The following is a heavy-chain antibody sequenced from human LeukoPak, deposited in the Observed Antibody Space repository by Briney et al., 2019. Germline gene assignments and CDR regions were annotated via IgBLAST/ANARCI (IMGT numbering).Heavy chain of an antibody. Sequence: ASVKVSCKASGFTFTSYDINWVRQATGQGLEWMGWMNPNSGNTGYAQKFQGRVTMTRNTSISTAYMELSSLRSEDTAVYYCARGGHNWNYGDPWGQGTLVTVSS. V-gene: IGHV1-8*01. D-gene: IGHD1-7*01. CDR3: ARGGHNWNYGDP. CDR2: MNPNSGNT. CDR1: GFTFTSYD. J-gene: IGHJ5*02.